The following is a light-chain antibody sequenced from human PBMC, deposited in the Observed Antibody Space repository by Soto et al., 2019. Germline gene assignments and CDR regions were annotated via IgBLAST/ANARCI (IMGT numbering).Light chain of an antibody. CDR1: QTVSTY. CDR2: AAS. CDR3: QQTSSSPWT. V-gene: IGKV1-39*01. Sequence: DILMTQSPSSLSASIGDRVTISCRTSQTVSTYLNWYQHKPGRGPTLLIYAASSLQSGVPSRFSGSGSGTDFTLPIGSLQPEDFATYYCQQTSSSPWTFGQGTKVDIK. J-gene: IGKJ1*01.